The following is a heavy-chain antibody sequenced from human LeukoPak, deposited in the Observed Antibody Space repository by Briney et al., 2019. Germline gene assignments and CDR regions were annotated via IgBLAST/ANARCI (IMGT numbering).Heavy chain of an antibody. Sequence: SETLSLTCAVSGASISSGGYSWSWIRQPPGKGLEWIGYIYHTGSIYYNPSLKSRVTISVDRSKNQFSLKLSSVTAADTAVYYCTRGYSGSYYESWGQGTLVTVSS. CDR1: GASISSGGYS. D-gene: IGHD3-10*01. V-gene: IGHV4-30-2*01. J-gene: IGHJ5*02. CDR2: IYHTGSI. CDR3: TRGYSGSYYES.